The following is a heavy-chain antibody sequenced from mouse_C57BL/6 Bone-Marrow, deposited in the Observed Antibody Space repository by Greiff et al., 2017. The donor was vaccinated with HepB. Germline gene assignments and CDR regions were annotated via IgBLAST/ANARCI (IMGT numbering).Heavy chain of an antibody. D-gene: IGHD2-4*01. J-gene: IGHJ2*01. V-gene: IGHV1-4*01. CDR3: AIYDYNYFDY. Sequence: QVQLQQSGAELARPGASVKMSCKASGYTFTSYTMHWVKQRPGQGLEWIGYINPSSGYTKYNQKFKDKATLNADKSSSTAYMHLSSLTSEDSAVYYCAIYDYNYFDYWGQGTTLTVSS. CDR1: GYTFTSYT. CDR2: INPSSGYT.